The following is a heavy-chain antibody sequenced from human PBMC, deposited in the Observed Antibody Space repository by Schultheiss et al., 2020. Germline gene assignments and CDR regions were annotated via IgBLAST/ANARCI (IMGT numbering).Heavy chain of an antibody. J-gene: IGHJ6*02. CDR1: GGTFSSYA. V-gene: IGHV1-69*01. Sequence: FVKVSCKASGGTFSSYAMSWVRQAPGQGLEWMGGIIPIFGTANYAQKFQGRVTITADESTSTAYMELSSLRSEDTAVYYCAREPGENWPVQSYGMDVWGQGTTVTGSS. D-gene: IGHD1-1*01. CDR3: AREPGENWPVQSYGMDV. CDR2: IIPIFGTA.